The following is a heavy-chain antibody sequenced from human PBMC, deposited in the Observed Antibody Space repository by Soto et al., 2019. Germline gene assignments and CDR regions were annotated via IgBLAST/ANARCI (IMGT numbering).Heavy chain of an antibody. D-gene: IGHD6-13*01. Sequence: GGSLRLSCAASGFTFSSYGMHWVRQAPGKGLEWVAVIWYDGSNKYYADSVKGRFTISRDNSKNTLYLQMNSLRAEDTAVYYCARATHGIAAAGTLDWFDPWGQGTLVTVSS. CDR1: GFTFSSYG. CDR3: ARATHGIAAAGTLDWFDP. CDR2: IWYDGSNK. J-gene: IGHJ5*02. V-gene: IGHV3-33*01.